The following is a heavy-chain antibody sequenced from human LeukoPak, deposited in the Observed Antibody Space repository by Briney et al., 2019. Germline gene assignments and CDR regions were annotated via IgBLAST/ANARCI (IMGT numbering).Heavy chain of an antibody. J-gene: IGHJ6*03. V-gene: IGHV4-39*07. CDR3: ARTGGSFYFYYYMDV. D-gene: IGHD3-10*01. Sequence: KSRVTILVDTSKNQFSLKLSSVTAADTAVYYCARTGGSFYFYYYMDVWGKGTTVTVSS.